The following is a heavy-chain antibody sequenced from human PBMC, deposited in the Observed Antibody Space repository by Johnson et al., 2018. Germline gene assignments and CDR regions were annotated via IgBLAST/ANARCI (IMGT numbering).Heavy chain of an antibody. Sequence: VQLVESGGGLVQPGGSLKLSCAASGFTFSGSAMHWVRQASGKGLEWVGRIRSKANSYATAYAASVKGRFTISRDDSKNTAYLQMNSLKTEDTAVYYCTRHYVAGLGPSYYYYYMDVWGKGTTVTVSS. V-gene: IGHV3-73*01. CDR3: TRHYVAGLGPSYYYYYMDV. CDR2: IRSKANSYAT. D-gene: IGHD3-16*01. CDR1: GFTFSGSA. J-gene: IGHJ6*03.